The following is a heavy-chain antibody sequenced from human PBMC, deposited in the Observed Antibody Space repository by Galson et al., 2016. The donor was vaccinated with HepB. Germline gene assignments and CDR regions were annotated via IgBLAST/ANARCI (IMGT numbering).Heavy chain of an antibody. J-gene: IGHJ3*02. D-gene: IGHD2-21*01. CDR3: AREGEALSAFDI. Sequence: SLRLSCAASGFTFRNYHMSWIRQAPGKGLEWVSYISGSGNVIHYADSVKGRFTISRDNARNSLYLQMTSLGPDDTAIYYCAREGEALSAFDIWGHGTMVTVFS. CDR1: GFTFRNYH. CDR2: ISGSGNVI. V-gene: IGHV3-11*01.